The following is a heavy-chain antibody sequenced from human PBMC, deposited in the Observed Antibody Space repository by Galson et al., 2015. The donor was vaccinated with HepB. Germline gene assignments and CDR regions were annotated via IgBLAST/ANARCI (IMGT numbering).Heavy chain of an antibody. Sequence: SVTVSCKASGGTFSSYAISWVRQAPGQGLEWMGGIIPIFGTANYAQKFQGRVTITADESTSTAYMELSSLRSEDTAVYYCAREGALAPYNWFDPWGQGTLVTVSS. CDR2: IIPIFGTA. CDR3: AREGALAPYNWFDP. J-gene: IGHJ5*02. D-gene: IGHD3-16*01. V-gene: IGHV1-69*13. CDR1: GGTFSSYA.